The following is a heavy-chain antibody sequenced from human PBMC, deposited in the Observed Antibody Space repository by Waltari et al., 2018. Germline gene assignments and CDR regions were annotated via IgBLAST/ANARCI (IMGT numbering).Heavy chain of an antibody. J-gene: IGHJ4*02. D-gene: IGHD4-17*01. Sequence: QLQLQESGPGLVKPSETLSLTCTVSGGSISSSSYYWGWIRQPPGKGLEWIGSIYYSGRTNYNPSLKSRVTISVDTSKNQFSLKLSSVTAADTAVYYCARGAIGVTTYFDYWGQGTLVTVSS. CDR1: GGSISSSSYY. CDR3: ARGAIGVTTYFDY. CDR2: IYYSGRT. V-gene: IGHV4-39*01.